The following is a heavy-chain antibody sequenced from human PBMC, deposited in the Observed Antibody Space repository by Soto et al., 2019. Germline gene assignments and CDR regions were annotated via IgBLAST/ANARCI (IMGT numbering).Heavy chain of an antibody. J-gene: IGHJ4*02. CDR1: GLTFSSYA. Sequence: GGSLRLSCAASGLTFSSYAMSWVRQAPGKGLEWVSAISGSGGSTYYADSVKGRFTISRDNSKNTLYLQMNSLRAEDTAVYYCAKDSPSYYYGSGSSHWGQGTLVTVSS. CDR2: ISGSGGST. V-gene: IGHV3-23*01. D-gene: IGHD3-10*01. CDR3: AKDSPSYYYGSGSSH.